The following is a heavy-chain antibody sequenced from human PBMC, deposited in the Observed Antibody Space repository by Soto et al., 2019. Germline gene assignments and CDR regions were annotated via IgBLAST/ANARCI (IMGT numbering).Heavy chain of an antibody. D-gene: IGHD3-22*01. CDR1: VYSFTSYW. CDR3: ARLPPSITMIVGDFDWFDP. J-gene: IGHJ5*02. Sequence: GESLKIACKGSVYSFTSYWIGWVRQMPGKGLEWMGIIYPGDSDTRYSPSFQGQVTISADKSISTAYLQWSSLKASDTAMYYCARLPPSITMIVGDFDWFDPWGQGTLVTVSS. V-gene: IGHV5-51*01. CDR2: IYPGDSDT.